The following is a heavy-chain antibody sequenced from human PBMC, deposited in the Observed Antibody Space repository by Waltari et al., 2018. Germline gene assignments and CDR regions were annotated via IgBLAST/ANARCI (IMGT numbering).Heavy chain of an antibody. V-gene: IGHV3-66*01. D-gene: IGHD6-19*01. J-gene: IGHJ4*02. CDR2: MYGGGNS. CDR1: GFTFSSYW. Sequence: EVQLVESGGGLVQPGGSLRLSCEASGFTFSSYWMHWVRQVPGKGLVWVAVMYGGGNSFYADSVRGRFTISRDHSKNTLYLQMNSLRVEDTAVYYCVTSPGGWFYFDDWGQGALVTVSS. CDR3: VTSPGGWFYFDD.